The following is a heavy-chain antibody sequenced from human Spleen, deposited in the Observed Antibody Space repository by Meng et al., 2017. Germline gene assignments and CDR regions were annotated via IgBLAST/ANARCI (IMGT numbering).Heavy chain of an antibody. J-gene: IGHJ4*02. CDR3: ARFGSGWIDY. Sequence: GSLRLSCTVSGGSINSRTYFWGWIRQPPGKGLEYIGSFYYSGITYYNPSLQSRLTISADTSKNQFSLKLSSVTAADTAVYYCARFGSGWIDYWGQGTLVTVSS. CDR1: GGSINSRTYF. V-gene: IGHV4-39*07. D-gene: IGHD6-19*01. CDR2: FYYSGIT.